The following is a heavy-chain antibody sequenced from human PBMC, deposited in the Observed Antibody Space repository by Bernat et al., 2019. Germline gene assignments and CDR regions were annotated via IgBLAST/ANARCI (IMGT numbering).Heavy chain of an antibody. Sequence: QLQLQESGPGLVKPSETLSLTCTVSGGSISSSSYYWGWIRQPPGKGLEWIGSIYYSGSTYYNPSLKSRVTISVDTSKNQFSLKLRSVTAADTAVYYCARQAYYDFWSGYYGDYYYGMDVWGQGTTVTVSS. D-gene: IGHD3-3*01. CDR2: IYYSGST. J-gene: IGHJ6*02. CDR3: ARQAYYDFWSGYYGDYYYGMDV. CDR1: GGSISSSSYY. V-gene: IGHV4-39*01.